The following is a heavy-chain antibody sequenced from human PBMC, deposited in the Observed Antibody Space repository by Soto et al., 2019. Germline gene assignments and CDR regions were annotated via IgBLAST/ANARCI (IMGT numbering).Heavy chain of an antibody. V-gene: IGHV4-59*01. CDR1: GGSISSYC. D-gene: IGHD6-19*01. CDR3: ARGHFIAVAGTGFEIDP. J-gene: IGHJ5*02. CDR2: IYYSGST. Sequence: PSETLSLTCTVSGGSISSYCWSWIRKHPGKGLEWIGYIYYSGSTNYNPSLKSRVTISVDTSKNQFSLKLSSVTAADTAVYYCARGHFIAVAGTGFEIDPWGQGTLVTVSS.